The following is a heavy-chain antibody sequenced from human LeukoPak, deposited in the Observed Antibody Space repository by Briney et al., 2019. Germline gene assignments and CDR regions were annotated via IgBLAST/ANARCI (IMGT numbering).Heavy chain of an antibody. J-gene: IGHJ4*02. Sequence: PGGSLRLSCSASGFTFSSYPMHWVRQAPGKGLEYVSGIRNNGDSTYYADSVKGRFTISRDNSRNTLFLQMNSLRADDTAVYYCAKDPSYEWGQGTLVTVSS. D-gene: IGHD3-22*01. CDR1: GFTFSSYP. CDR2: IRNNGDST. V-gene: IGHV3-64*04. CDR3: AKDPSYE.